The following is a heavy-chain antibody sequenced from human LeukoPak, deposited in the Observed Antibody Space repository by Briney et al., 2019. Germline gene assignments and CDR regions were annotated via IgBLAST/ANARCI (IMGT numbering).Heavy chain of an antibody. CDR1: GLPFADIG. CDR3: AREDTMVRGVILS. V-gene: IGHV3-20*04. J-gene: IGHJ4*02. Sequence: PGGSLSLSCAVPGLPFADIGLSGVRQAQGKGLEWVSGINWNGDSTGYADSVKGRFTISRDNAKNSLYLQMNSLRAEDTALYYCAREDTMVRGVILSWGQGTLVTVSS. CDR2: INWNGDST. D-gene: IGHD3-10*01.